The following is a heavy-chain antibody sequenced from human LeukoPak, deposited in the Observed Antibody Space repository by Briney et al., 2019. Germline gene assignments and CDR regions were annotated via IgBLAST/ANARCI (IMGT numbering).Heavy chain of an antibody. CDR1: GFTFSGFD. Sequence: PGGSLRLFCAASGFTFSGFDMYWVRQAPGKGLDWVAVTSHDGSHTQHADSVKGRFTISRDNSKRPLFLQMNSLRPEDTAVYFCVKDRADQYSFDSWGQGTLVTVSS. D-gene: IGHD4-11*01. CDR3: VKDRADQYSFDS. CDR2: TSHDGSHT. J-gene: IGHJ4*02. V-gene: IGHV3-30*18.